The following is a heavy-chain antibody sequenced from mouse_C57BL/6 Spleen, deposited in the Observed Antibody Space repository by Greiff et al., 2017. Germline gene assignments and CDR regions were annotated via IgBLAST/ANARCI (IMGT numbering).Heavy chain of an antibody. CDR1: GYTFTSYW. CDR2: IHPNSGST. V-gene: IGHV1-64*01. J-gene: IGHJ4*01. CDR3: ARLDPAHYAMDY. Sequence: QVQLKQPGAELVKPGASVKLSCKASGYTFTSYWMHWVKQRPGQGLEWIGMIHPNSGSTNYNEKFKSKATLTVDKSSSTAYMPLSSLTSEDSAVYYWARLDPAHYAMDYWGQGTSVTVSS.